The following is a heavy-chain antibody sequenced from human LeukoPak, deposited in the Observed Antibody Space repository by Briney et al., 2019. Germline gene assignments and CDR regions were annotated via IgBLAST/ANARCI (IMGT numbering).Heavy chain of an antibody. V-gene: IGHV4-34*01. Sequence: GSLRLSCSASGFTFTTYGMNWIRQPPGKGLEWIGEINHSGSTNYNPSLKSRVTISVDTSKNQFSLKLSSVTAADTAVYYCAREPYYYGSSGSYWGQGTLVTVSS. CDR2: INHSGST. D-gene: IGHD3-22*01. CDR1: GFTFTTYG. J-gene: IGHJ4*02. CDR3: AREPYYYGSSGSY.